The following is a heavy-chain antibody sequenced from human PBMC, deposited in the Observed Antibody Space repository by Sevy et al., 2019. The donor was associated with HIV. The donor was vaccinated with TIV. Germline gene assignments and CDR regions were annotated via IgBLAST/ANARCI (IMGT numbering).Heavy chain of an antibody. CDR2: IWYDGSNK. D-gene: IGHD2-15*01. Sequence: GSLRLSCAASGFTFSSYGMHWVRQAPGKGLEWVAVIWYDGSNKYYADSVKGRFTISRDNSKNTLYLQMNSLRAEDTAVYYCAREGCSGGSCYDFDYWGQGTLVTVSS. J-gene: IGHJ4*02. CDR1: GFTFSSYG. CDR3: AREGCSGGSCYDFDY. V-gene: IGHV3-33*01.